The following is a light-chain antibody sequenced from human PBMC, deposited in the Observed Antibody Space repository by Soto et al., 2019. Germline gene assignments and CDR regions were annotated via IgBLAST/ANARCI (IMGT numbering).Light chain of an antibody. CDR3: HQFGSSPFT. V-gene: IGKV3-20*01. CDR2: GPS. CDR1: QTLRVDN. Sequence: EVVLTQSPATLSLSPGDSAALSCWASQTLRVDNFAWSHQKPGQPPRLLVYGPSCRATGLPDRFRGSGSRTVFHLTISSVEPEDFGIYYCHQFGSSPFTFGPGTKV. J-gene: IGKJ3*01.